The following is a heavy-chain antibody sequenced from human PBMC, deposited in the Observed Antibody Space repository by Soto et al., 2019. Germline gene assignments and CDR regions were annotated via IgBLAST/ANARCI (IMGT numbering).Heavy chain of an antibody. V-gene: IGHV5-51*01. Sequence: GESLKISCHAPGYPFTNYWIARVRQGSGKGPEWVGVLYPDDADTTYWPTFQGQVTISADKSLNTAYLPWSSLEVSDHAMYFCTGCMYGRGGYYFFYGGQGHPVTVSS. D-gene: IGHD3-10*01. CDR1: GYPFTNYW. CDR3: TGCMYGRGGYYFFY. CDR2: LYPDDADT. J-gene: IGHJ4*02.